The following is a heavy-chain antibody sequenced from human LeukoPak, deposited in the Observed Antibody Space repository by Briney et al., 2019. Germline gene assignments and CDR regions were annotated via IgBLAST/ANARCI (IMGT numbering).Heavy chain of an antibody. V-gene: IGHV4-4*02. CDR3: ARGYGSGSYYVY. J-gene: IGHJ4*02. CDR2: IHLNGIT. Sequence: SGTLSLTCSVSGDSITSYAWWSWVRQPPGKGLEWIGEIHLNGITNYNPSLKSRVTISLDTSKNQFSLKLSSVTAADTAVYFCARGYGSGSYYVYWGQGTLVPVSS. D-gene: IGHD3-10*01. CDR1: GDSITSYAW.